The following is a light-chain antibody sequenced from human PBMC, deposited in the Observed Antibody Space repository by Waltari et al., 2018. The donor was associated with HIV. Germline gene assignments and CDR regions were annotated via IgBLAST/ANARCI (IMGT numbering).Light chain of an antibody. J-gene: IGLJ2*01. V-gene: IGLV2-14*01. Sequence: SDLTQPASLSGFLGQPTTTSCTGGASVVGLYIFIRWYQQQPGKVPKLFLYEVDTRASGIPGRFSGSKSGNTASLTISGLQIEDEGLYFCASYTADDTILFGGGTTVTVL. CDR2: EVD. CDR1: ASVVGLYIF. CDR3: ASYTADDTIL.